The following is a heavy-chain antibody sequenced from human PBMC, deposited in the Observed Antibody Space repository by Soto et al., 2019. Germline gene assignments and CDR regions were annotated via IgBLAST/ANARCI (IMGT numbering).Heavy chain of an antibody. CDR3: AHRSRGMTTVSMHWYFDL. J-gene: IGHJ2*01. CDR2: IYWNDDK. Sequence: CGRTLVNPTPTLPLTCPFSGCSISTSGVGVGWVRQPTATGLEWLALIYWNDDKRYSPSLKSRLTITKDTSKNQVVLTITKMDPVDTATYYCAHRSRGMTTVSMHWYFDLWGRGTLVTVSS. CDR1: GCSISTSGVG. V-gene: IGHV2-5*01. D-gene: IGHD4-17*01.